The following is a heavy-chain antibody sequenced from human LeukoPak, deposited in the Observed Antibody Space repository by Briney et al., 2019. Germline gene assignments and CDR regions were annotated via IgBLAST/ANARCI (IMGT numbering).Heavy chain of an antibody. D-gene: IGHD1-26*01. V-gene: IGHV4-38-2*02. CDR1: GYSISSGYY. J-gene: IGHJ4*02. CDR2: IYHSGST. Sequence: SETLSLTCTVSGYSISSGYYWGWIRQPPGKGLEWIGSIYHSGSTYYNPSLKSRVTISVDTSKNQISLKLSSVTAADTAVYYCARVQDRVGATIDYWGQGTLVTVSS. CDR3: ARVQDRVGATIDY.